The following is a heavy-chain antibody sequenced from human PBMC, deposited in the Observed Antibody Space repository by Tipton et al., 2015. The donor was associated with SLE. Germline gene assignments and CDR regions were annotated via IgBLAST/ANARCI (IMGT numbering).Heavy chain of an antibody. D-gene: IGHD2-21*01. J-gene: IGHJ4*02. Sequence: SLRLSCAVSGFTFSTYWMSWVRQAPGKGLEWVANIKPDGGEKYYVDSVKGRFTISRDNARNSLYLQMNSLRAEDTAVYYCAREGFYSGFDYWGQGTLVTVSS. CDR3: AREGFYSGFDY. V-gene: IGHV3-7*01. CDR1: GFTFSTYW. CDR2: IKPDGGEK.